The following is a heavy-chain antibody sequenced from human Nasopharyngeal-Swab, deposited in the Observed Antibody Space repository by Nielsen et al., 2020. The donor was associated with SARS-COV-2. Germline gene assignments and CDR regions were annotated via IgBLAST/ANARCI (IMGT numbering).Heavy chain of an antibody. V-gene: IGHV3-7*01. CDR2: IKQDGSEK. D-gene: IGHD2-21*01. Sequence: WIRQPSGKGLEWVANIKQDGSEKYYVDSVKGRFTISRDNAKNSLYLQMNSLRAEDTAVYYCAREMGEFDYWGQGTLVTVSS. J-gene: IGHJ4*02. CDR3: AREMGEFDY.